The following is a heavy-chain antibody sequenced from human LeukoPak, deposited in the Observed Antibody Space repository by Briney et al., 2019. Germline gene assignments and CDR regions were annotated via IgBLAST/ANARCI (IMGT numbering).Heavy chain of an antibody. J-gene: IGHJ3*02. D-gene: IGHD3-3*01. CDR2: ISGSAVST. CDR1: GLTFSTYG. Sequence: TGGSLRLSCAASGLTFSTYGMTWVRQAPGKGLEWVSAISGSAVSTFYADSVKGRFTISRDNSKNTLYLQMNSLRAEDTAVYYCARSRLSGINDAFDIWGQGTMVTVSS. V-gene: IGHV3-23*01. CDR3: ARSRLSGINDAFDI.